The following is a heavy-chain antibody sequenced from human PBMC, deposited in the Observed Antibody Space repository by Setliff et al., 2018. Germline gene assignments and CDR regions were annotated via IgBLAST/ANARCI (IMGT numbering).Heavy chain of an antibody. D-gene: IGHD6-19*01. CDR1: GFTLRTYN. Sequence: GGSLRLSCAAFGFTLRTYNMHWVRHAPGKGLEWVSSISSTSTYIYYADSVKGRFTISRDNARNSLYLQMNSLRAEDTAVYYCARAPFSSGWYGGWEYYFDYWGQGTQVTVSS. J-gene: IGHJ4*02. CDR3: ARAPFSSGWYGGWEYYFDY. CDR2: ISSTSTYI. V-gene: IGHV3-21*01.